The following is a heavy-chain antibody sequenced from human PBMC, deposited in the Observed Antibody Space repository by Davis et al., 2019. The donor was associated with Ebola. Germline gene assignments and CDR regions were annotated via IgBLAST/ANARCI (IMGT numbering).Heavy chain of an antibody. CDR3: ARDWRVGAMDY. D-gene: IGHD1-26*01. CDR2: IYYSGST. J-gene: IGHJ4*02. V-gene: IGHV4-39*07. Sequence: SETLSLTCTVSGGSISSSSYYWGWIRQPPGKGLECTGSIYYSGSTYYNPSLKSRVTISVDTSKNQFSLKLSSVTAADTAVYYCARDWRVGAMDYWGQGTLVTVSS. CDR1: GGSISSSSYY.